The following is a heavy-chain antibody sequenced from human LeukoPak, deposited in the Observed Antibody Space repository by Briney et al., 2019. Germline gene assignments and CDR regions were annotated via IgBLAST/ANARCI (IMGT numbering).Heavy chain of an antibody. V-gene: IGHV2-5*02. J-gene: IGHJ4*02. D-gene: IGHD2-8*02. CDR2: LYCDNNR. CDR3: AHRVFQGGYWDSGKFDY. Sequence: SGPTLANLTQTLTLTCTFSVFSLITSAGGVGWIRQPPGKAPECLALLYCDNNRRYNQSLRSRLTISKATSKNQVVLTMTLMDPVDTATSYCAHRVFQGGYWDSGKFDYWGQGTPVTVSS. CDR1: VFSLITSAGG.